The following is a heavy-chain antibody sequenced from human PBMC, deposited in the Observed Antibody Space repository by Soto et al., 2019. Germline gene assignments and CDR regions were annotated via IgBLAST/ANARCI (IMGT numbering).Heavy chain of an antibody. Sequence: EVQLLESGGDLAQPGGSLRLICAASGFTFSNYAMTWVRQSPGKGLEWVSTITSAGSTFYGDTVKGRFTISRDNSKSNMYLQMNSLGAEDTYVYYCAKTDTFNSQSSGCANRCDSLGQGTLVTVSS. J-gene: IGHJ4*02. CDR1: GFTFSNYA. D-gene: IGHD3-22*01. CDR2: ITSAGST. V-gene: IGHV3-23*01. CDR3: AKTDTFNSQSSGCANRCDS.